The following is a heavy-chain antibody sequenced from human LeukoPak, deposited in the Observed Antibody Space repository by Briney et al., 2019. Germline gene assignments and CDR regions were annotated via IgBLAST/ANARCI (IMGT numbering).Heavy chain of an antibody. D-gene: IGHD3-3*01. J-gene: IGHJ5*02. V-gene: IGHV1-18*01. CDR1: GYTFTSYG. Sequence: GASVKVSCKASGYTFTSYGISWVRQAPGQGLEWMGWTSAYNGNTNYAQKLQGRVTMTTDTSTSTAYMELRSLRSDDTAVYYCARDPTSTHITIFGVVSDWFDPWGQGTLVTVSS. CDR2: TSAYNGNT. CDR3: ARDPTSTHITIFGVVSDWFDP.